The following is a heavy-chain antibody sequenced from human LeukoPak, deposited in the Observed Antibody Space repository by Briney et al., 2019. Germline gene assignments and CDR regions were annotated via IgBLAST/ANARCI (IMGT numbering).Heavy chain of an antibody. D-gene: IGHD3-22*01. CDR2: MNPNSGNT. Sequence: GASVKVSCKASGYTFTSYDINWVRQATGQGLEWMGWMNPNSGNTGYAQKFQGRVTMTRNTSISTAYMELRGLRSDDTAVYFCARDLPWGYDSSSTVDWLDPWGQGTLVTVSS. CDR1: GYTFTSYD. CDR3: ARDLPWGYDSSSTVDWLDP. V-gene: IGHV1-8*01. J-gene: IGHJ5*02.